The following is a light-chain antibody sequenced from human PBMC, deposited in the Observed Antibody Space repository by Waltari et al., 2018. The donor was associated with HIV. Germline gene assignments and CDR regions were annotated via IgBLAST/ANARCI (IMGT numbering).Light chain of an antibody. CDR2: GNR. V-gene: IGLV1-40*01. J-gene: IGLJ2*01. CDR3: QSYDSDLSSWF. Sequence: QSVLTQSPSVSGAPGQRVTISCTGSSSNIGAGYDVLWYQQLPGTAPKLLIYGNRNRPSGVPDRFSASKSGASASLAITGLRAEDEATYYCQSYDSDLSSWFFVGGTKLTVL. CDR1: SSNIGAGYD.